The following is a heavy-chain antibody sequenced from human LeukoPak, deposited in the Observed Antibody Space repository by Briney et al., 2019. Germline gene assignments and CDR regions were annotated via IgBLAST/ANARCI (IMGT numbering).Heavy chain of an antibody. CDR2: INPNSGGT. V-gene: IGHV1-2*02. Sequence: GASVKVSCKASGYTFTSYGISWVRQAPGQGLEWMGWINPNSGGTNYAQKFQGRVTMTRDTSISTAYMELSRLRSDDTAVYYCARSFDGISSGWAFFDYWGQGTLVTVSS. D-gene: IGHD6-19*01. CDR1: GYTFTSYG. CDR3: ARSFDGISSGWAFFDY. J-gene: IGHJ4*02.